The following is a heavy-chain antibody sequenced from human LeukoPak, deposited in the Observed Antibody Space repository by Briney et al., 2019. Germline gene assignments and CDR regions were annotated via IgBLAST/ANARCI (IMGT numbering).Heavy chain of an antibody. CDR3: ARAGIAAAGTLDY. J-gene: IGHJ4*02. V-gene: IGHV1-69*13. CDR2: IIPIFGTA. Sequence: ASVKVSCKAAGGTFSSYAISWLRQAARQGLEWMGGIIPIFGTANYAQKFQGRVTITADESTSTAYMELSSLRSEDTAVYYCARAGIAAAGTLDYWGQGTLVTVSS. CDR1: GGTFSSYA. D-gene: IGHD6-13*01.